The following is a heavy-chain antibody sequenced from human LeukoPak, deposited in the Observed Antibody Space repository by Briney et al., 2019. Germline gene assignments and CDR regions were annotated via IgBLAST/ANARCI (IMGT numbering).Heavy chain of an antibody. J-gene: IGHJ4*02. V-gene: IGHV1-18*01. D-gene: IGHD5-12*01. CDR3: ARDLGGGYADYFDY. Sequence: EASVKVSCKASGYTFTSYGISWVRQAPGQGLEWMGWISAYNGNTNYAQKLQGRVTMTTDTSTSTAYMELRSLRSDDTAVYYCARDLGGGYADYFDYWGQGTLVTVSS. CDR2: ISAYNGNT. CDR1: GYTFTSYG.